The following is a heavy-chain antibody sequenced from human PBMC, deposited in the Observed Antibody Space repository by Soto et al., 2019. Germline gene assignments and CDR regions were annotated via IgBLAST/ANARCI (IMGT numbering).Heavy chain of an antibody. CDR3: ARGRYGDY. CDR1: GYTFTSYG. J-gene: IGHJ4*02. Sequence: QVHLVQSGAEVRKPGASVKVSCKGSGYTFTSYGITWVRQAPGQGLEWMGWISAHNGNTNYAQKLQGRVTVTRDASTSTAYMELRSLRSDDTAVYYCARGRYGDYWGQGALVTVSS. D-gene: IGHD1-1*01. CDR2: ISAHNGNT. V-gene: IGHV1-18*01.